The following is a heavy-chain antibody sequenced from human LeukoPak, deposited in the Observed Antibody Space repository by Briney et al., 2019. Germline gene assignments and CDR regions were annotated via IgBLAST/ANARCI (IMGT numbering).Heavy chain of an antibody. V-gene: IGHV4-39*07. Sequence: SETLSLTCTVSGGSISSSSYYWGWIRQPPGKGLEWIGSIYYSGSTYYNPSLKSRVTISVDTSKNQFSLKLSSVTAADTAVYYCAREGDYDGYWGQGTLVTVSS. J-gene: IGHJ4*02. CDR1: GGSISSSSYY. D-gene: IGHD4-17*01. CDR2: IYYSGST. CDR3: AREGDYDGY.